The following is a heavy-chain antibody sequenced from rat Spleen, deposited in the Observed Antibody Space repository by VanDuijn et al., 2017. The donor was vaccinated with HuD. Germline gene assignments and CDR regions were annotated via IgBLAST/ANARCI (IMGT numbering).Heavy chain of an antibody. V-gene: IGHV5-27*01. D-gene: IGHD1-2*01. CDR3: TLYYYSSYTPFDY. CDR1: GFTFSNYY. J-gene: IGHJ2*01. Sequence: EVQLVASGGGLVQPGRSLKLSCAASGFTFSNYYMAWVRQAPTKGLEWVAYISTGGGSTYYRDSVKGRFTISRDNAKSTLYLQMDSLRSEDTATYYCTLYYYSSYTPFDYWGQGVMVTVSS. CDR2: ISTGGGST.